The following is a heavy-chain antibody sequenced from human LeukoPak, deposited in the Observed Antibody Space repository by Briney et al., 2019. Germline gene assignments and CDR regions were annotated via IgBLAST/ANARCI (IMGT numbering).Heavy chain of an antibody. J-gene: IGHJ3*02. CDR1: GYTFTGYY. Sequence: GASVKVSCKASGYTFTGYYMHWVRQAPGQGLEWMAWINPNSGGTNYAQKFQGRVTMTRDTSISTAYMELSRLRSDDTAVYYCARDRAYYYDSSGYYYVFDIWGQGTMVTVSS. D-gene: IGHD3-22*01. CDR2: INPNSGGT. V-gene: IGHV1-2*02. CDR3: ARDRAYYYDSSGYYYVFDI.